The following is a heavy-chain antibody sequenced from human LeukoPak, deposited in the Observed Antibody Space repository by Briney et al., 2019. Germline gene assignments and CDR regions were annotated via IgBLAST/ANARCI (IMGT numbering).Heavy chain of an antibody. Sequence: AGGSLRLSCAASGFAFSSYSMNWVRQAPGKGLEWVSSISSSSSYIYYADSVKGRFTISRDNAKNSLYLQMNSLRAEDTAVYYCARDRVYSGYDLSRGYAFDIWGQGTMVTVSS. V-gene: IGHV3-21*01. CDR2: ISSSSSYI. CDR1: GFAFSSYS. CDR3: ARDRVYSGYDLSRGYAFDI. D-gene: IGHD5-12*01. J-gene: IGHJ3*02.